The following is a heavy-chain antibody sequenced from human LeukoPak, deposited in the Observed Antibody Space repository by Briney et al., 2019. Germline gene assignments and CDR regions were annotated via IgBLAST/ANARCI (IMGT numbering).Heavy chain of an antibody. Sequence: GGSPRLSCAASGFTFSSYAMHWVRQAPGKGLEWVAVIWYDGSNKYYADSVKGRFTISRDNSKNTLYLQMNSLRAEDTAVYYCARDLTGLLLWFGELLFDPWGQGTLVTVSS. D-gene: IGHD3-10*01. CDR1: GFTFSSYA. CDR2: IWYDGSNK. J-gene: IGHJ5*02. V-gene: IGHV3-33*08. CDR3: ARDLTGLLLWFGELLFDP.